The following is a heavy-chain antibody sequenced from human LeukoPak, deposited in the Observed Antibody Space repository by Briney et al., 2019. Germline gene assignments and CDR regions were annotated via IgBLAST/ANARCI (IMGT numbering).Heavy chain of an antibody. V-gene: IGHV3-73*01. CDR3: TRLRNINCSGGSCYFDY. Sequence: PGGSLRLSCAASGFTSSGSAMHWVRQASGKGLEWVGRIKDKPNSYATAYAASVRGRFTISRDDSKKTAYLQMNSLKTEDTAVYYCTRLRNINCSGGSCYFDYWGPGTLVTVSS. CDR2: IKDKPNSYAT. J-gene: IGHJ4*02. D-gene: IGHD2-15*01. CDR1: GFTSSGSA.